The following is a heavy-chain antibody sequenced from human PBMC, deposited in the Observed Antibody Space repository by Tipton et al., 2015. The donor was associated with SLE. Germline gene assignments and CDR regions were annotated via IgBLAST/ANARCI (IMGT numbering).Heavy chain of an antibody. CDR2: INPSGGST. D-gene: IGHD6-13*01. J-gene: IGHJ3*02. CDR3: ACIAAAGGEAFDI. V-gene: IGHV1-46*01. CDR1: GYTFTSYY. Sequence: QSGAEVKKPGASVKVSCKASGYTFTSYYMHWVRQAPGQGLEWMGIINPSGGSTSYAQKFQGRVTMTRDTSTSTVYMELSSLRSEDTAVYYCACIAAAGGEAFDIWGQGTMVTVSS.